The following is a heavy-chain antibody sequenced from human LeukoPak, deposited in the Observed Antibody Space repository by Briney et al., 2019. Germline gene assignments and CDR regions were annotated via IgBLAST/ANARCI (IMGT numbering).Heavy chain of an antibody. CDR1: GFTFSNFA. V-gene: IGHV3-48*03. Sequence: GGSLRLSCEASGFTFSNFAMNWVRQAPGKGLEWISFISSGGTTISYAESVRGRFTISRDNARNSLFLQMNSLRVEDTAVYYCARDLMPYVDPEYFDHWGQGTLVTVPS. J-gene: IGHJ4*02. CDR3: ARDLMPYVDPEYFDH. D-gene: IGHD3-9*01. CDR2: ISSGGTTI.